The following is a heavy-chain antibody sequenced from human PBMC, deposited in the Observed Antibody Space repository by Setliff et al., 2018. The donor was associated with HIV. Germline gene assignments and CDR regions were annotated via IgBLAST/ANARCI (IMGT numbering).Heavy chain of an antibody. CDR3: ARAPITIFGVIIIPVYFDY. CDR1: GYSISSGYY. J-gene: IGHJ4*02. CDR2: FYHSGST. V-gene: IGHV4-38-2*01. Sequence: SETLSLTCAVSGYSISSGYYWGGVRQPPEKGLEWIGSFYHSGSTYYNPSLKSRVTIPVDTSKNQFSLKLSSVTAADTAVYYCARAPITIFGVIIIPVYFDYWGQGTLVTVSS. D-gene: IGHD3-3*01.